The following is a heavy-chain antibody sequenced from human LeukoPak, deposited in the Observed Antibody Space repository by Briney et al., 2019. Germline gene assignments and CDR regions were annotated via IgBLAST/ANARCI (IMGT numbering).Heavy chain of an antibody. J-gene: IGHJ4*02. CDR3: AKGDYGDYVGFDY. CDR2: IYPDDSDT. V-gene: IGHV5-51*01. Sequence: GESLKISCKGSGYSFNNYWIGWVRQMPGKGLEWMGIIYPDDSDTRYSPSFQGQVTISADKSISTAYLQWSSLKASDTAMYYSAKGDYGDYVGFDYWGQGTLVTVSS. D-gene: IGHD4-17*01. CDR1: GYSFNNYW.